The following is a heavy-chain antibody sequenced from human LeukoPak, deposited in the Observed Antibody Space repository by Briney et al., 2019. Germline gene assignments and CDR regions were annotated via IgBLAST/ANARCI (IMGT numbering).Heavy chain of an antibody. Sequence: PSETLSLTCTVSGGSISSGGYSWSWIRQPPGKGLEWIGYIYHSGSTYYNPSLKSRVTISVDRSKNQISLKLSSVTAADTAVYYCARVHLEFGELLYFDYWGQGTLVTVSS. CDR3: ARVHLEFGELLYFDY. CDR2: IYHSGST. D-gene: IGHD3-10*01. V-gene: IGHV4-30-2*01. J-gene: IGHJ4*02. CDR1: GGSISSGGYS.